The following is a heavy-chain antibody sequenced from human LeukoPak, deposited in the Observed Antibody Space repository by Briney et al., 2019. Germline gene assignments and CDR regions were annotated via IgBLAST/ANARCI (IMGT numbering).Heavy chain of an antibody. Sequence: PGGSLRLSCAASGFTFNNAWLTWVRQAPGKGLEWVSAISGSGGSTYYADSVKGWFTISRDNSKNTLYLQMNSLRAEDTAVYYCAKSYSGSYGENFDYWGQGTLVTVSS. CDR2: ISGSGGST. D-gene: IGHD1-26*01. V-gene: IGHV3-23*01. CDR1: GFTFNNAW. CDR3: AKSYSGSYGENFDY. J-gene: IGHJ4*02.